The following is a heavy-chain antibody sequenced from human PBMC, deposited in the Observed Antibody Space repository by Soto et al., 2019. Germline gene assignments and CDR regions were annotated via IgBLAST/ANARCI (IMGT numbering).Heavy chain of an antibody. J-gene: IGHJ6*02. CDR1: GGSISSGGYS. CDR3: ARVLLWFGEVGGMDV. V-gene: IGHV4-30-2*01. CDR2: IYHSGST. Sequence: LFLTCAVSGGSISSGGYSWSWIRQPPGKGLEWIGYIYHSGSTYYNPSLKSRVTISVDRSKNQFSLKLSSVTAADTAVYYCARVLLWFGEVGGMDVWGQGTTVTVSS. D-gene: IGHD3-10*01.